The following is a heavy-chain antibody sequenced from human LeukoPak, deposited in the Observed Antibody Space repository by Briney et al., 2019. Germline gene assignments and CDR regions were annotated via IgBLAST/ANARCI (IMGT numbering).Heavy chain of an antibody. Sequence: SVKVSCKAPGGTFSSYAISWVRQAPGQGLEWMGGIIPIFGTANYAQKFQGRVTITRDTSASTAYMELSSLRSEDMAVYYCARGRGLIAAAGNYYFDYWGQGTLVTVSS. D-gene: IGHD6-13*01. V-gene: IGHV1-69*05. J-gene: IGHJ4*02. CDR3: ARGRGLIAAAGNYYFDY. CDR1: GGTFSSYA. CDR2: IIPIFGTA.